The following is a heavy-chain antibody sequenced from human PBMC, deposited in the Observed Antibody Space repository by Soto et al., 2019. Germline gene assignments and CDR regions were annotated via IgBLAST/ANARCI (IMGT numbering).Heavy chain of an antibody. D-gene: IGHD2-15*01. CDR3: EYERFGGVGVVACNWFDT. CDR1: GDTASSNSAG. V-gene: IGHV6-1*01. CDR2: TYYRTKWYT. J-gene: IGHJ5*02. Sequence: SQTLSLTCAISGDTASSNSAGWNWIRQSPWRGLEWLGRTYYRTKWYTEYAVSVKRRITIKPDTSKNHFSLQLNSVTPEDTAVYGSEYERFGGVGVVACNWFDTWGQGTLVTVSS.